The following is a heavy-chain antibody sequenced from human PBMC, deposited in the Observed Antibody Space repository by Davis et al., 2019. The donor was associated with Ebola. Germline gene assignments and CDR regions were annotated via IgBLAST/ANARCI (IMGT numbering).Heavy chain of an antibody. CDR1: GGSISSYY. V-gene: IGHV4-59*01. Sequence: MPGGSLRLSCTVSGGSISSYYWSWIRQPPGKGLEWIGYIYYSGSTNYNPSLKSRVTISVDTSKNQFSLKLSSVTAADTAVYYCAREAYYYDSSGYHRGGFDYWGQGTLVTVSS. CDR2: IYYSGST. J-gene: IGHJ4*02. CDR3: AREAYYYDSSGYHRGGFDY. D-gene: IGHD3-22*01.